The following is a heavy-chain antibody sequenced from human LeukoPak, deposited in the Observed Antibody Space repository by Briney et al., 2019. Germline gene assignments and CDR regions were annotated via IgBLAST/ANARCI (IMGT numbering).Heavy chain of an antibody. CDR3: ARTYDILTGYTPDTYYYYMDV. Sequence: GASVKVSCKASGGTFSSYAISWVRQAPGQGLEWMGGIIPIFGTANYAQKFQGRVTITADESTSTAYMELSSLRSEDTAVYYCARTYDILTGYTPDTYYYYMDVWGKGNTVTVSS. J-gene: IGHJ6*03. V-gene: IGHV1-69*13. CDR2: IIPIFGTA. D-gene: IGHD3-9*01. CDR1: GGTFSSYA.